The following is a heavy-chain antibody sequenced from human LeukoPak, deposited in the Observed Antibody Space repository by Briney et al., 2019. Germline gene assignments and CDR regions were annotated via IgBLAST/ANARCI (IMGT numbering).Heavy chain of an antibody. CDR2: IPIFGTA. CDR3: ASTHSSGWYDDWFDP. Sequence: IPIFGTANYAQKFPVRVTITTDESTSTAYMELSSLRSEDTAVYYCASTHSSGWYDDWFDPWGQGTLVTVSS. D-gene: IGHD6-19*01. V-gene: IGHV1-69*05. J-gene: IGHJ5*02.